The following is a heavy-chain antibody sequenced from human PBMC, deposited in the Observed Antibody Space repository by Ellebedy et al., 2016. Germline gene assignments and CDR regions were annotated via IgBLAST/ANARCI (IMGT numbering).Heavy chain of an antibody. D-gene: IGHD2-15*01. J-gene: IGHJ4*02. Sequence: GGSLRLSCAASGFTFSSYAMSWVRQAPGKGLEWASAISGSGGSTYYADSVKGRFTISRDNSKNTLYLQMNSLRAEDTAVYYCAKDRDIVVMVAALFDYWGQGTLVTVSS. CDR2: ISGSGGST. V-gene: IGHV3-23*01. CDR1: GFTFSSYA. CDR3: AKDRDIVVMVAALFDY.